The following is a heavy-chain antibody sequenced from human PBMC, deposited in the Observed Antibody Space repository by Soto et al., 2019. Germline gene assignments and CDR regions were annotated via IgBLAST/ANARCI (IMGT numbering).Heavy chain of an antibody. CDR1: GYTFTTFW. Sequence: GEPLKISCTGFGYTFTTFWISWVRQMPGKGLEWMGRIDPSDSNTKYSPTFQGHVSISVDKSISTAYLQWSSLKASDTAIYYCARLYCTSDTCDSWFDPWGQGTLVTVSS. J-gene: IGHJ5*02. CDR2: IDPSDSNT. D-gene: IGHD2-8*02. CDR3: ARLYCTSDTCDSWFDP. V-gene: IGHV5-10-1*01.